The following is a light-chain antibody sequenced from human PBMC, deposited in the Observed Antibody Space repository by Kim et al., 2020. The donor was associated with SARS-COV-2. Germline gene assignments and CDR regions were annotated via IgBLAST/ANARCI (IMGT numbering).Light chain of an antibody. CDR2: EDR. V-gene: IGLV3-1*01. J-gene: IGLJ1*01. CDR3: QAWDSTTYV. Sequence: VSPGQTASITCSGDKLGYKYACWYQQKPGQSPVLVIYEDRKRPTGIPERFSGSNSGNTATLTISGTQAMDEADYYCQAWDSTTYVFGTGTKVTVL. CDR1: KLGYKY.